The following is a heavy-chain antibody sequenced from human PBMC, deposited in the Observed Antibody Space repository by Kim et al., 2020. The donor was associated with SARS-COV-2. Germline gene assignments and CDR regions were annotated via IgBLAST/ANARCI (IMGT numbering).Heavy chain of an antibody. V-gene: IGHV1-69*13. CDR1: GGTFSSYA. J-gene: IGHJ6*02. Sequence: SVKVSCKASGGTFSSYAISWVRQAPGQGLEWMGGIIPIFGTANYAQKFQGRVTITADESTSTAYMELSSLRSEDTAVYYCARSGSYYLVDNYYYGMDVWGQGTTVTVSS. D-gene: IGHD3-10*01. CDR3: ARSGSYYLVDNYYYGMDV. CDR2: IIPIFGTA.